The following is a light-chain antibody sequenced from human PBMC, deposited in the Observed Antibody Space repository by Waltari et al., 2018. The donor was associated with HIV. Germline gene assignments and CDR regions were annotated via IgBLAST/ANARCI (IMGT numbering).Light chain of an antibody. J-gene: IGKJ3*01. CDR2: LGS. CDR1: HSLLHSNGYNY. V-gene: IGKV2-28*01. CDR3: MQALQTPLFT. Sequence: DIVMTQSPLSLTVTPGEPASISCRSSHSLLHSNGYNYLDWYLQKPGQSPQLLIYLGSNRASGVPDRFSGSGSGTDFTLKISKVEAEDVGVYYCMQALQTPLFTFGPGTKVEIK.